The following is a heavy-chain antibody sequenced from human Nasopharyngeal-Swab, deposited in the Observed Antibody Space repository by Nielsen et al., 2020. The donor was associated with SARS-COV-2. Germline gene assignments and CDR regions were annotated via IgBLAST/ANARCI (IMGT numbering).Heavy chain of an antibody. J-gene: IGHJ5*02. V-gene: IGHV1-18*01. CDR2: ISAYNGNT. Sequence: ASVKVSCKASGYTFPSYGIIWVRQAPGQGLEWMGWISAYNGNTNYAQKLQGRVTMTTDTSTSTAYMELRSLTSDDTAIYYCARGQTKYQMFTWFDPWGQGTLVTVSS. CDR1: GYTFPSYG. D-gene: IGHD3-10*02. CDR3: ARGQTKYQMFTWFDP.